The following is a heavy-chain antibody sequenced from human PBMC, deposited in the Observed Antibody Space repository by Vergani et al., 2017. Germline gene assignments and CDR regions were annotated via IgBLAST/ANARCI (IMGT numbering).Heavy chain of an antibody. CDR1: GFTFSSYA. CDR3: AGKITMIVATTMYYFDY. D-gene: IGHD3-22*01. CDR2: ISGSGGST. V-gene: IGHV3-23*01. Sequence: EVQLLESGGGLVQPGGSLRLSCAASGFTFSSYAMSWVRQAPGKGLEWVSAISGSGGSTYYADSVKGRFTISRDNSKNTLYLQMNSLRAEDTAVYYCAGKITMIVATTMYYFDYWGQGTLVTVSS. J-gene: IGHJ4*02.